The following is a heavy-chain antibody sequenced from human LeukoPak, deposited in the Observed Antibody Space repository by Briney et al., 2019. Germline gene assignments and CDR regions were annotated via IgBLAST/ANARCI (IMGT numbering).Heavy chain of an antibody. V-gene: IGHV5-51*01. CDR3: GRIPAAGSLKGSFDI. CDR1: GYSFTTYW. Sequence: GESLKISCKGSGYSFTTYWIGWVRQMPGKGLEWMGIIYPGDSDTTYSPSFQGQVTISADKSISTAHLQWSSLKASDSAMYYCGRIPAAGSLKGSFDIWGQGTMVTVSS. CDR2: IYPGDSDT. D-gene: IGHD6-13*01. J-gene: IGHJ3*02.